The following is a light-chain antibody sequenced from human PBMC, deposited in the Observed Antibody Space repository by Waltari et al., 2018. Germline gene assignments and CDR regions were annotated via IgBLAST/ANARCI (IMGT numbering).Light chain of an antibody. J-gene: IGLJ2*01. CDR3: SSYAGNCNLVV. Sequence: QCALTQPASVSGSPGQSITISCTGTSSDVGSYNLVSWYQQHPSKAPNRMIYEANRRPSGVSIRFSGSKSGNTASLTISGLQAEDEADYYCSSYAGNCNLVVFGGGTKLTVL. CDR1: SSDVGSYNL. V-gene: IGLV2-23*01. CDR2: EAN.